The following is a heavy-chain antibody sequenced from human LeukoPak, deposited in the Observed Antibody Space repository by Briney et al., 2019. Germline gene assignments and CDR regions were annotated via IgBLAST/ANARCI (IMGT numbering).Heavy chain of an antibody. CDR3: AREAGRKGAFDI. Sequence: ASVKVSCKASGYTFTGYYMHWVRQAPGQGLEWMGWINPNSGGTNYAQKFQGRVTMTRDTSISTAYMELSRLRSDDTAVYYCAREAGRKGAFDIWGQGTMVTVSS. J-gene: IGHJ3*02. D-gene: IGHD1-26*01. V-gene: IGHV1-2*02. CDR1: GYTFTGYY. CDR2: INPNSGGT.